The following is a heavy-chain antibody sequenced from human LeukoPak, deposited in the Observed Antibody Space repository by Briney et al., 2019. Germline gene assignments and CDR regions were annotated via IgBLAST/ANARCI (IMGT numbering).Heavy chain of an antibody. V-gene: IGHV4-59*08. J-gene: IGHJ5*02. CDR3: ARRVAGYSSGWYFDP. D-gene: IGHD6-19*01. Sequence: NPSETLSLTCTVSGGSISSYYWSWIRQPPGKGLEWIGYIYYSGSTNYNPSLKSRVTISVDTSKNQFSLKLSSVTAADTAVYYCARRVAGYSSGWYFDPWGQGTLVTVSS. CDR2: IYYSGST. CDR1: GGSISSYY.